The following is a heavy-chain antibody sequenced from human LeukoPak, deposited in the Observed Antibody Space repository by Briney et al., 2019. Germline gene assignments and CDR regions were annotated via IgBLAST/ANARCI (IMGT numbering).Heavy chain of an antibody. Sequence: QPGGSLRLSGACFGFTFRWYWMSWVRQAPGKGLEWVANIKQDGTAKYYVDSVKGRFTMSRDNDKNSLYLQMNSLRVEDTAVYYCARDSTSDTLGYWGQGTLVTFS. CDR2: IKQDGTAK. V-gene: IGHV3-7*01. CDR1: GFTFRWYW. D-gene: IGHD2-2*02. J-gene: IGHJ4*02. CDR3: ARDSTSDTLGY.